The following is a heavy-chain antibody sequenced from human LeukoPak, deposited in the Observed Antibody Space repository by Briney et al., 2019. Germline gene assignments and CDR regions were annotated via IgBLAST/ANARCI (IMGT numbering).Heavy chain of an antibody. CDR1: GSTFSNYW. CDR2: ISDDGSRI. CDR3: AKAHDSYDSSGYFDY. J-gene: IGHJ4*02. Sequence: PGGSLRLSCAASGSTFSNYWMHWVRQAPGKGLVWVSRISDDGSRITYADSVRGRFTISRDNSKNTLYLQMNSLRAEDTAVYYCAKAHDSYDSSGYFDYWGQGTLVTVSS. D-gene: IGHD3-22*01. V-gene: IGHV3-74*01.